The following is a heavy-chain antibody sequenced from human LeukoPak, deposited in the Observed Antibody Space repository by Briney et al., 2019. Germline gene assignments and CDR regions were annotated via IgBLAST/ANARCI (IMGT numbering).Heavy chain of an antibody. D-gene: IGHD1-26*01. Sequence: GASVKVSCKASGYTFTGYYMHWVRQAPGQGLEWMGGFDPEDGETTYAQKFQGRVTMTEDTSTDTAYMELSSLRSEDTAVYYCATVVGANAFDIWGQGTMVTVSS. CDR3: ATVVGANAFDI. CDR1: GYTFTGYY. CDR2: FDPEDGET. J-gene: IGHJ3*02. V-gene: IGHV1-24*01.